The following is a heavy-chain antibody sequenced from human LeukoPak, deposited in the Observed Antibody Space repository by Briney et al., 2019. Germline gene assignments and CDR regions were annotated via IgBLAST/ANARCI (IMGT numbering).Heavy chain of an antibody. D-gene: IGHD1-26*01. J-gene: IGHJ3*02. CDR2: ISDSGNT. CDR3: ARLSGSPWI. Sequence: SETLSLTCTVTGVSISSYYRSWIRQPPGKGLEWIGYISDSGNTIYNPSLKSRVTISEDTSKNQFSLKLSSVTAADTAVYYCARLSGSPWIWGQGTMVTVSS. CDR1: GVSISSYY. V-gene: IGHV4-59*08.